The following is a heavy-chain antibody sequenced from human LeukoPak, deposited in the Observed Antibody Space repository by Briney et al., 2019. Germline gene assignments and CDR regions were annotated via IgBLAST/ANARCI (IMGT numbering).Heavy chain of an antibody. J-gene: IGHJ4*02. CDR3: ARDGGYGSGSAL. V-gene: IGHV4-34*01. CDR1: GGSFSGYY. Sequence: SETLSLTCAVYGGSFSGYYWSWIRQPPGKGLEWIGEINHSGSTNYNPSLKSRVTLSLDTPKNQFSLKLSSVTAADTAVYYCARDGGYGSGSALWGQGTLITVSS. CDR2: INHSGST. D-gene: IGHD3-10*01.